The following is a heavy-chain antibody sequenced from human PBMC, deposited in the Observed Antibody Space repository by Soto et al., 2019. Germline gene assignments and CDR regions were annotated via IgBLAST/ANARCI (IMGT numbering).Heavy chain of an antibody. CDR1: GFTFNIYS. CDR3: ATDKLGYCSDGRCYRPGYFEN. Sequence: GSLRLSCAASGFTFNIYSMNWVRQAPWKGLEWVSYISGSSSTTYYADSVKGRFTISRDNAKNSLYLQMNSLRAEDTAVYYCATDKLGYCSDGRCYRPGYFENWGQGTPVTVSS. D-gene: IGHD2-15*01. CDR2: ISGSSSTT. J-gene: IGHJ4*02. V-gene: IGHV3-48*01.